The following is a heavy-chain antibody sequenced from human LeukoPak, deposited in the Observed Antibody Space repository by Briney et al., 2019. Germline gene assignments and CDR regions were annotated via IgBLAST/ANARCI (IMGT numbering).Heavy chain of an antibody. Sequence: ASVKVSCKASGYTFTSYGISWVRQAPGQGLEWMGWISAYNGNTNYAQKLQGRVTMTTDTSTSTAYMELRSLRSEDTAVYYCARDSSSSSWYAGLLNYYYGMDVWGQGTTVTVSS. CDR1: GYTFTSYG. D-gene: IGHD6-13*01. CDR2: ISAYNGNT. J-gene: IGHJ6*02. V-gene: IGHV1-18*01. CDR3: ARDSSSSSWYAGLLNYYYGMDV.